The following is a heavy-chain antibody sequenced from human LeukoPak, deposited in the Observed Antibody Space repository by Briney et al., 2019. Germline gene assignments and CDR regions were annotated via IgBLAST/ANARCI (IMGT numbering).Heavy chain of an antibody. D-gene: IGHD3-10*01. Sequence: PGGSLRLSCAASGFTFSSYAMHWVRQAPGKGLEWVAVISYDGSKKYYADSVKGRFTIYRDNSKSTLYLQMNSLRAEDTAVYYCASLTYYYGSGSDYWAQGNLVTVSS. V-gene: IGHV3-30-3*01. CDR1: GFTFSSYA. CDR2: ISYDGSKK. J-gene: IGHJ4*02. CDR3: ASLTYYYGSGSDY.